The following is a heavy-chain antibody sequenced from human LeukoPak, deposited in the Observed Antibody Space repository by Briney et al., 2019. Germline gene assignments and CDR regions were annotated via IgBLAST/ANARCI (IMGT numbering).Heavy chain of an antibody. CDR1: GFSFISYG. CDR3: AKRPSDYGDYVSYFDY. Sequence: GGSLRLPCAASGFSFISYGMHWVRQAPGRGLEWVGVISDDGRSKDYADSVKGRFTISRDNSKDTLYLQMNSLRDEDTAVYYCAKRPSDYGDYVSYFDYWGQGTLVTVSS. V-gene: IGHV3-30*18. CDR2: ISDDGRSK. J-gene: IGHJ4*02. D-gene: IGHD4-17*01.